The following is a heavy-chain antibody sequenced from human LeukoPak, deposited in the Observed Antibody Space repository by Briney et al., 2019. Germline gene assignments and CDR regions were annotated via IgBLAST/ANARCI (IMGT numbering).Heavy chain of an antibody. CDR1: GFTFSSYW. CDR2: IDSDGSNT. Sequence: TGGSLRLSCAASGFTFSSYWMHWVRQAPGKGLVWVSRIDSDGSNTSYADSVKGRFTISRDNAKNTLYLQMNSLRAEDTAVYYCARVPRYCSGGSCYHNDYWGQGTLVTVSS. CDR3: ARVPRYCSGGSCYHNDY. J-gene: IGHJ4*02. V-gene: IGHV3-74*01. D-gene: IGHD2-15*01.